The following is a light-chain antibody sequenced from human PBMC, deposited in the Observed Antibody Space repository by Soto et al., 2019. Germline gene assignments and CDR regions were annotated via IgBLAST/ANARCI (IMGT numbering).Light chain of an antibody. J-gene: IGLJ1*01. CDR2: EGS. CDR1: SRDVGSYNL. V-gene: IGLV2-23*01. CDR3: CSYAGSSTYV. Sequence: QSALTQPASVSGSPGQSIAISCTGTSRDVGSYNLVSWYQQHPGKAPKVMIYEGSKRPSGVSDRFSGSKSGNTASLTISGLQADDEAHYYCCSYAGSSTYVFGTGTKVTVL.